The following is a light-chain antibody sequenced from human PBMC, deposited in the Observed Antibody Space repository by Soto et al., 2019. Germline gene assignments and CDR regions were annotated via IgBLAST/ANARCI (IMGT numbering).Light chain of an antibody. J-gene: IGKJ2*01. V-gene: IGKV3-20*01. Sequence: EIVLTQSPGTLSLSPGERATLSCRASQSVSSSYLAWYQQKPGQAPRLLIYAASSRATGIPDRFSGSGSGTDFTLTISRLEPEDFAVYYCQHYGSSPYTFGQGTMVEIK. CDR1: QSVSSSY. CDR2: AAS. CDR3: QHYGSSPYT.